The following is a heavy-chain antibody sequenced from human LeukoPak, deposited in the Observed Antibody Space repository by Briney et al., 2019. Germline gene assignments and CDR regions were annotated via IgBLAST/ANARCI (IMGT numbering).Heavy chain of an antibody. Sequence: PGGSLRLSCVASGLPIADFAMHWVRQAPGKGLEWVSLISGDGVSIFYADSVKGRFNISRDNSKNSLSLEMNSLRTEDTAMYYCARESGKFDYWGQGTLVAVSS. V-gene: IGHV3-43*02. J-gene: IGHJ4*02. CDR3: ARESGKFDY. CDR1: GLPIADFA. CDR2: ISGDGVSI.